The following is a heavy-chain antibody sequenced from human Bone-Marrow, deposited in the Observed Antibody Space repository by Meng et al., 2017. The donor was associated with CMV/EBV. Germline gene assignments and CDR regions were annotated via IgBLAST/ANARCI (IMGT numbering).Heavy chain of an antibody. Sequence: GESLKISCVASGFTFSSYAMHWVRQAPGKGLEWVAFTSYDGDNKNYGDSVKGRFTISRDNSKNTLYLEMKSLRVEDTAVYYCARVVNYYHGMDVWGQGTTVTVSS. V-gene: IGHV3-30-3*01. J-gene: IGHJ6*02. CDR1: GFTFSSYA. CDR2: TSYDGDNK. CDR3: ARVVNYYHGMDV. D-gene: IGHD2-21*01.